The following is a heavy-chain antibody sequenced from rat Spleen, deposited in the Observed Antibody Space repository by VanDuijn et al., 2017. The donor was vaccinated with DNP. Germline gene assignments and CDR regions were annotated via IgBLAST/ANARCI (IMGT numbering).Heavy chain of an antibody. D-gene: IGHD1-4*01. J-gene: IGHJ3*01. V-gene: IGHV3-3*01. CDR2: INSAGST. Sequence: EVQLQESGPGPVKPSQSLSLTCSVTGYSITSGYRWNWIRKFPGNKLEWMGYINSAGSTKYNPSLKSRISITRDTSKNQFFLQLNSGSTEDTDTYYCARQRDASGLMTSNWFAYWGQGALVTVSS. CDR3: ARQRDASGLMTSNWFAY. CDR1: GYSITSGYR.